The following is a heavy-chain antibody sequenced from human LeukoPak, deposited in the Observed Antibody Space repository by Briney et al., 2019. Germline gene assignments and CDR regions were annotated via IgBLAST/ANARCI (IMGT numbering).Heavy chain of an antibody. D-gene: IGHD3-22*01. CDR3: ARANGYYYTWYFDL. CDR2: MNPNSGNT. J-gene: IGHJ2*01. CDR1: GYTFTSYD. V-gene: IGHV1-8*03. Sequence: ASVKVSCKASGYTFTSYDINWVRQATGQGLEWMGWMNPNSGNTGYAQKFQGRVTITRNTSISTAYMELSSLRSEDTAVYYCARANGYYYTWYFDLWGRGTLVTVSS.